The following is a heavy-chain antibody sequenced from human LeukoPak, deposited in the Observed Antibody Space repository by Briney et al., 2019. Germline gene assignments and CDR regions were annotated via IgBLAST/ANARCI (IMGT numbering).Heavy chain of an antibody. CDR2: ISSSSSYI. CDR3: ATSGRVLAFDI. D-gene: IGHD2-15*01. CDR1: GFTFSSYS. J-gene: IGHJ3*02. Sequence: AGGSLRLSCAASGFTFSSYSMNWVRQAPGKGLEWVSSISSSSSYIYYADSVKGRFTISRDNAKNSLYLQMNSLRAEDTAVYYCATSGRVLAFDIWGQGTMVTVSS. V-gene: IGHV3-21*01.